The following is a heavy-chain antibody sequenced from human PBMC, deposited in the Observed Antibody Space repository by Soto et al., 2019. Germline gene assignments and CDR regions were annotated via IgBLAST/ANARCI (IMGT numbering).Heavy chain of an antibody. V-gene: IGHV3-74*01. D-gene: IGHD6-6*01. Sequence: GGSLRLSCAASGFTFSSYWMHWVRQAPGKGLVWVSRVNGDGSSTSYADSVKGRFTISRDNAKNTLFLQMNSLRAEDTAVYYCARVLSSSSSRSPFDYWGQGTLVTVSS. CDR3: ARVLSSSSSRSPFDY. J-gene: IGHJ4*02. CDR2: VNGDGSST. CDR1: GFTFSSYW.